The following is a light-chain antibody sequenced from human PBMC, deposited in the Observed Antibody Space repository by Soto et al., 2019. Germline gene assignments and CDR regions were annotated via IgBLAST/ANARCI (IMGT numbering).Light chain of an antibody. CDR1: SSDVGGYNH. CDR2: EVS. J-gene: IGLJ3*02. CDR3: SSYTSSNNWV. Sequence: QSALTQPASVSGSPGQSITISCSGTSSDVGGYNHVSWYQQHPGKAPKLMIYEVSGRPSGVSNRFSGSKSGNTASLTISGLQAEDDADYYCSSYTSSNNWVFGGGTKLTVL. V-gene: IGLV2-14*03.